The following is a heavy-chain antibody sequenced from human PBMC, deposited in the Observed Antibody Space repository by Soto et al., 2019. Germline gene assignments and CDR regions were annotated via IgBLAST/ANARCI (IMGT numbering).Heavy chain of an antibody. Sequence: QVQLQESGPGLVKPSQTLSLTCTVSGGSISSGDYYWGWIRHHPGKGLEWIGYIYSSGCTYSNPFLRNRVTISADTSKNQYSLRLSSVTAADTAVYYCVRDYDDETSRIDAFGIWGQGTMVSVSS. CDR2: IYSSGCT. CDR1: GGSISSGDYY. J-gene: IGHJ3*02. V-gene: IGHV4-31*03. CDR3: VRDYDDETSRIDAFGI. D-gene: IGHD2-2*01.